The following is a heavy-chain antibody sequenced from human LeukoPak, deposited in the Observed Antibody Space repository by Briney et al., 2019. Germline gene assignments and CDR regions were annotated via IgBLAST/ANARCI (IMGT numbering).Heavy chain of an antibody. Sequence: PSETLSLTCTVSGGSISSYYWSWIRQPPGKGLEWIGYIYYSGSTNYNPSLKSRVTISVDTSKNQFSLKLSSVTAADTAVYYCARDGYGYFAFGIWGQGTMVTVSS. V-gene: IGHV4-59*01. CDR2: IYYSGST. CDR1: GGSISSYY. CDR3: ARDGYGYFAFGI. D-gene: IGHD5-18*01. J-gene: IGHJ3*02.